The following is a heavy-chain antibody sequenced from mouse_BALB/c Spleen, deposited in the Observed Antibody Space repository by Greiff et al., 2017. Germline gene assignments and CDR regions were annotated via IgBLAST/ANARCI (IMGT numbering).Heavy chain of an antibody. CDR2: INPYNGDT. D-gene: IGHD2-4*01. CDR3: ATYDYPYYAMDY. V-gene: IGHV1-20*02. J-gene: IGHJ4*01. CDR1: GYSFTGYF. Sequence: VQLQQSGPELVKPGASVKISCKASGYSFTGYFMNWVMQSHGKSLEWIGRINPYNGDTFYNQKFTGKATLTVDKSSSTAHMELRSLASEDSAVYDCATYDYPYYAMDYWGQGTSVTVSS.